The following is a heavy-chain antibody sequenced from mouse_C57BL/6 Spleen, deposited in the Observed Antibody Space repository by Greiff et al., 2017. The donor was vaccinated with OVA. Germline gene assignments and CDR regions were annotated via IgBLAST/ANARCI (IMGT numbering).Heavy chain of an antibody. Sequence: VQLQQSGPELVKPGASVKISCKASGYTFTDYYMNWVKQSHGKSLEWIGDINPNNGGTSYNQKFKGKATLTVDKSSSTAYMELRSLTSEDSAVYYCARRGKLRRGDYYAMDYWGQGTSVTVSS. CDR2: INPNNGGT. D-gene: IGHD2-4*01. V-gene: IGHV1-26*01. CDR3: ARRGKLRRGDYYAMDY. CDR1: GYTFTDYY. J-gene: IGHJ4*01.